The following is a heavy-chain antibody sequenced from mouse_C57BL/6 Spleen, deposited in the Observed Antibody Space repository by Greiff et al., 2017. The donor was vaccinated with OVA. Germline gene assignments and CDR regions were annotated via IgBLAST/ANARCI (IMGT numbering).Heavy chain of an antibody. Sequence: QVQLQQPGAELVMPGASVKLSCKASGYTFTSYWMHWVKQRPGQGLEWIGEIDPSDSYTNYNQKFKGKSTLTVDKSSSTAYMQLSSLTYEDSAVYYCARLGAMDYWGQGTSVTVSS. CDR3: ARLGAMDY. D-gene: IGHD4-1*01. V-gene: IGHV1-69*01. J-gene: IGHJ4*01. CDR1: GYTFTSYW. CDR2: IDPSDSYT.